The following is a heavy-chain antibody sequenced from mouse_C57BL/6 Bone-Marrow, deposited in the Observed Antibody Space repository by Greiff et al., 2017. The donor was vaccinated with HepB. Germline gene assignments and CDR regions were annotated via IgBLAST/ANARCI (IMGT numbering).Heavy chain of an antibody. V-gene: IGHV5-12*01. CDR1: GFTFSDYY. Sequence: EVKLVESGGGLVQPGGSLKLSCAASGFTFSDYYMYWVRQTPEKRLEWVAYISNGGGSTYYPDTVKGRFTISRDNAKNTLYLQLSRLKSEDTAMYYCARLTTVVEGDYFDYWGQGTTLTVSS. D-gene: IGHD1-1*01. J-gene: IGHJ2*01. CDR3: ARLTTVVEGDYFDY. CDR2: ISNGGGST.